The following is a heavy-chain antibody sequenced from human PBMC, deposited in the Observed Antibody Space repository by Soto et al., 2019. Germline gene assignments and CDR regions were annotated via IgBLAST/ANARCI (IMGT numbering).Heavy chain of an antibody. CDR2: IYYSGNT. V-gene: IGHV4-31*03. CDR3: TRAGGGKSAYNDY. J-gene: IGHJ4*02. D-gene: IGHD3-16*01. Sequence: QVQLQESGPGLVKPSQTLSLTCTVSGGSISSGGYYWSWIRQHPGKGLEWIGYIYYSGNTFYNPSLKSRVTISIETSKNQFSLKLNSVTAADTAVYSCTRAGGGKSAYNDYWGQGTLVTVSS. CDR1: GGSISSGGYY.